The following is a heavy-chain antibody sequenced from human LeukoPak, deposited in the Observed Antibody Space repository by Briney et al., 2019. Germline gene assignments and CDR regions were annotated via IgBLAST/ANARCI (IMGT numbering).Heavy chain of an antibody. CDR3: ARDATLDFWSGYFDY. CDR2: ISSSSSYI. J-gene: IGHJ4*02. V-gene: IGHV3-21*01. CDR1: GFTFSSYS. Sequence: PGGSLRLSCAASGFTFSSYSMNWVRQAPGKGLEWVSSISSSSSYIYYADSVKGRFTISRDNAKNSVYLQMNSLRAEDTAVYYCARDATLDFWSGYFDYWGQGTLVTVSS. D-gene: IGHD3-3*01.